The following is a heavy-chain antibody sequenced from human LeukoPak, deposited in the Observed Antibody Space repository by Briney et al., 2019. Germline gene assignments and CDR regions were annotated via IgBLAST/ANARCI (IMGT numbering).Heavy chain of an antibody. J-gene: IGHJ4*02. V-gene: IGHV3-48*03. CDR3: ALLAVASDFDY. Sequence: GGSLRLSCAVSGFPFSFYEMNWVRQAPGKGLEWVSNIGASGTTRYYADSVKGRLSISRDNAKSSLYLQMNSLRVEDTAVYYCALLAVASDFDYWGQGALVTVSS. CDR1: GFPFSFYE. CDR2: IGASGTTR. D-gene: IGHD6-19*01.